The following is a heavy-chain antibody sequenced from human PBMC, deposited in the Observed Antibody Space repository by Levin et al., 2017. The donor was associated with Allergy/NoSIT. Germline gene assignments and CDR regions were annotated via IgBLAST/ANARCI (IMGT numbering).Heavy chain of an antibody. CDR3: TTYSSSWYYFDY. Sequence: GGSLRLSCAASGITFSNAWMSWARQAPGKGLEWVGRIKSNTDGGTTEYAALVKGRFSISRDDSKNTLYLQMNSLKTEDTAIYFCTTYSSSWYYFDYWGQGTLVTVSS. CDR1: GITFSNAW. J-gene: IGHJ4*02. V-gene: IGHV3-15*01. D-gene: IGHD6-13*01. CDR2: IKSNTDGGTT.